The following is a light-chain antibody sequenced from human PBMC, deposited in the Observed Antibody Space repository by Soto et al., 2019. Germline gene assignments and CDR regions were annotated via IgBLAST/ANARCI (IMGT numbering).Light chain of an antibody. Sequence: DIQLTQSPSFLSASVGDRVTITCRASQGISSYLAWYQQKPGKAPKLLIYAASTLQSGVPSRFSGSGSVPEFTLTISSLQPEDFATYYCQQLNSYPLTFGQGTKVEIK. CDR2: AAS. CDR1: QGISSY. CDR3: QQLNSYPLT. J-gene: IGKJ1*01. V-gene: IGKV1-9*01.